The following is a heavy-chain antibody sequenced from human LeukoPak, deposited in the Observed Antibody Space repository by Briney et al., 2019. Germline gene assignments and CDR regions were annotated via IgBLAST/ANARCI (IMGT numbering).Heavy chain of an antibody. J-gene: IGHJ4*02. V-gene: IGHV4-34*01. D-gene: IGHD5-18*01. CDR2: FYNSGST. CDR1: GGSFSGSN. CDR3: ATTVDTAMVTTFDY. Sequence: SETLSLTCAVYGGSFSGSNWSWIRRPPGKGLEWIGEFYNSGSTIYNPSLKSRVTISVDTSKNQFSLKLSSVTAADTAVYYCATTVDTAMVTTFDYWGQGTLVTLSS.